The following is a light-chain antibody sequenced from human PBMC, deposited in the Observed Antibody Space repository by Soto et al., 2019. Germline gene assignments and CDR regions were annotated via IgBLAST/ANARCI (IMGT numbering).Light chain of an antibody. V-gene: IGKV3D-15*01. J-gene: IGKJ4*01. CDR2: HAS. Sequence: EIVMTQSPATLSVSPGERVTLSCRASQNVNTNLAWYQQKPGQAPRLLIYHASNRAPGIAARFSGSGSGTEFSLTISSRQSEDFAVYYFQQYDDGQTFGGGTKVEIK. CDR3: QQYDDGQT. CDR1: QNVNTN.